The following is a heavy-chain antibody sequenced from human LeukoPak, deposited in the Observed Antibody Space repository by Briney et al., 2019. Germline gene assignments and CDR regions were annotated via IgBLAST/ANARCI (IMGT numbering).Heavy chain of an antibody. D-gene: IGHD3-10*01. CDR2: VNWNGGST. V-gene: IGHV3-20*04. J-gene: IGHJ4*02. CDR1: GFTFDDYG. Sequence: GGSLRLSCAASGFTFDDYGMSWVRQAPGKGLEWGSGVNWNGGSTGYADSVKGRFTISRDNAKNSLYLHMNSLRAEDTALYYCARDQKLWFGELLGSFDYWGQGTLVTVSS. CDR3: ARDQKLWFGELLGSFDY.